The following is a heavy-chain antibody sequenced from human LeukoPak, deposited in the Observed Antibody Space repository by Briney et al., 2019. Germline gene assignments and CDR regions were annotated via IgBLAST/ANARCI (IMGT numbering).Heavy chain of an antibody. CDR1: SASDRSYY. Sequence: SETLSLTCTVSSASDRSYYWSWIRQPPGKGLEGIAHIYYSGDTNYNPSLKSRATISMDSSKNQISLKVNSVTAADTAVYYCAKQIHDDGGNLYHFDSWGQGILVTVSS. CDR2: IYYSGDT. V-gene: IGHV4-59*08. J-gene: IGHJ4*02. CDR3: AKQIHDDGGNLYHFDS. D-gene: IGHD4-23*01.